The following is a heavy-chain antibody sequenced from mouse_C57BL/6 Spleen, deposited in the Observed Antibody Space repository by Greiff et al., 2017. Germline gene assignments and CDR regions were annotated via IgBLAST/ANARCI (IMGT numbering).Heavy chain of an antibody. J-gene: IGHJ3*01. V-gene: IGHV1-55*01. CDR1: GYTFTSYW. CDR3: AREAYYSNNPFAY. D-gene: IGHD2-5*01. CDR2: IYPGSGSP. Sequence: VLLQQPGAELVKPGASVKMSCKASGYTFTSYWITWVKQWPGQGLEWIGDIYPGSGSPNSNEKFKGKATLTVDTSSSTAYMQLSSLTSEDSAVYYCAREAYYSNNPFAYWGQGTLVTVSA.